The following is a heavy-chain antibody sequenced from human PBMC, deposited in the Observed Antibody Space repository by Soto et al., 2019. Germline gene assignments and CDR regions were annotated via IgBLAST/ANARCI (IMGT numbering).Heavy chain of an antibody. D-gene: IGHD7-27*01. CDR2: IYYSGST. CDR1: GGSISSYY. J-gene: IGHJ4*02. CDR3: ARDRDWGVDY. Sequence: SETLSLTCTVSGGSISSYYWSWIRQPPGKGLEWIGYIYYSGSTNYNPSLKSRVTISVDTSKNQFSLKLSSVTAADTAVYYCARDRDWGVDYWGQGTLVTVSS. V-gene: IGHV4-59*01.